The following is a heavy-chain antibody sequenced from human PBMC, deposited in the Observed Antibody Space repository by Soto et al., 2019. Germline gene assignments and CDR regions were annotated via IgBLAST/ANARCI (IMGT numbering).Heavy chain of an antibody. V-gene: IGHV4-39*01. CDR1: TDCSRFTNSD. CDR3: ARHRIEVVWRGFDF. CDR2: SSYNGGT. J-gene: IGHJ4*02. Sequence: PSESLSLTCTVSTDCSRFTNSDWGWIRQPPGKGLQWIGSSSYNGGTFYNPSLKGRVVISFDTSKKQSSLQVTSVTAADTAVYFCARHRIEVVWRGFDFWGQGSPVTVSS. D-gene: IGHD3-10*01.